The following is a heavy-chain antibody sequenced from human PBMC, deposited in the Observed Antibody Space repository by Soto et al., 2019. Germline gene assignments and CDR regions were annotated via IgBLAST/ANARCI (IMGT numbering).Heavy chain of an antibody. Sequence: ASVKVSCKGSGYTFIDYFIHWERQAPGHGLEWIGCINPSSDATDYSQKFNGRVTNARDTSIGTPSTELSRLRSHDTAVYYRVSGLMRPELDYWG. J-gene: IGHJ4*01. CDR3: VSGLMRPELDY. D-gene: IGHD5-12*01. CDR2: INPSSDAT. V-gene: IGHV1-2*02. CDR1: GYTFIDYF.